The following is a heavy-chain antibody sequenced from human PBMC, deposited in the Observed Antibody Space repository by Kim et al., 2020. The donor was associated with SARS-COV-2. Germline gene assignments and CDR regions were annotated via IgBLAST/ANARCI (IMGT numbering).Heavy chain of an antibody. Sequence: VKGRFTISRDNAKNSLYLQMNSLRAEDTAVYYCARATIGVNTAMFYGMDVWGQGTTVTVSS. J-gene: IGHJ6*02. V-gene: IGHV3-11*06. CDR3: ARATIGVNTAMFYGMDV. D-gene: IGHD5-18*01.